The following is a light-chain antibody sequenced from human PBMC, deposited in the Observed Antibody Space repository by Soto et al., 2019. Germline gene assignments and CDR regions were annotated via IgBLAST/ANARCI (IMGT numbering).Light chain of an antibody. CDR3: QQYGSSPRT. Sequence: EILLTQSPGTLSLSPGERATLSCRASQSVSSSYLAWYQQKTGQAPRLLIYGASSRDTGIPDRFSGSGSGTDFTLTISRLEPEDFAVYYCQQYGSSPRTFGQGTRLEIK. J-gene: IGKJ5*01. CDR1: QSVSSSY. CDR2: GAS. V-gene: IGKV3-20*01.